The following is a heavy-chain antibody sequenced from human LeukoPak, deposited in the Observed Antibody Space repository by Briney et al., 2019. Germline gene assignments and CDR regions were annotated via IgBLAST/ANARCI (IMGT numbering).Heavy chain of an antibody. Sequence: PGVSLRLFCEGSGFTFDDYGMSWVRQPPGKGLEWGFGINRNGGSTDYADSLKGRFTISRDNAKNSHFLQMSSLRVDDTALYYCARGFRNGPFDCWGQGTLVTVSS. CDR2: INRNGGST. J-gene: IGHJ4*02. V-gene: IGHV3-20*04. D-gene: IGHD2-8*01. CDR3: ARGFRNGPFDC. CDR1: GFTFDDYG.